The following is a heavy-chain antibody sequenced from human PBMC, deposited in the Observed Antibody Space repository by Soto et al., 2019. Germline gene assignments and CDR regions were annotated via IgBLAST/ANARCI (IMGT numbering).Heavy chain of an antibody. D-gene: IGHD3-16*02. J-gene: IGHJ6*02. CDR1: GVSISGSNW. V-gene: IGHV4-4*02. CDR2: IYHSGST. Sequence: SETLSLTCAVSGVSISGSNWWNWVRQPPGRGLEWIGEIYHSGSTNYSPSLKSRVTISVDKSKNHFSLKLSSVTAADTAVYYCASFTFGGIIVPNFYYGMDVWGQGTTVTVSS. CDR3: ASFTFGGIIVPNFYYGMDV.